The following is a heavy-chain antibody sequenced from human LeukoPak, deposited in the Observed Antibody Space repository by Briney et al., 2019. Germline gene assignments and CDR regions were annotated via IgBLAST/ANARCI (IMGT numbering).Heavy chain of an antibody. CDR2: IYYSGST. V-gene: IGHV4-31*03. Sequence: SQALSLTCTVSGGSISSGGYYWSWIRQHPGKGLEWIGYIYYSGSTYYNPSLKSRVTISVDTSKNQFSLKLSSVTAADTAAYYCARDMTTVTYAFDIWGQGTMVTVSS. CDR1: GGSISSGGYY. CDR3: ARDMTTVTYAFDI. J-gene: IGHJ3*02. D-gene: IGHD4-11*01.